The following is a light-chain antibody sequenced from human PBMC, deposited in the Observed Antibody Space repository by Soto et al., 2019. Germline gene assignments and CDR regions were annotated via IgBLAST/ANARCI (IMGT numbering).Light chain of an antibody. V-gene: IGKV1-39*01. J-gene: IGKJ1*01. CDR3: QQYNSYSWT. CDR1: QSISSY. Sequence: IQMNQYPSSLSAAVGDRVPITCLASQSISSYLNWYQQKPGKAPKLLIYAASSLQSGVPSRFSGSGSGTDFTLTISSLQPDDFATYYCQQYNSYSWTSGQPTKADI. CDR2: AAS.